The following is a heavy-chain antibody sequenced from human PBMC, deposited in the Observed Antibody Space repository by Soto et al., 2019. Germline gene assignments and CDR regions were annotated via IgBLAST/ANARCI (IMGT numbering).Heavy chain of an antibody. CDR2: ISYDGSNK. Sequence: GSLRLSCAAPGFTFSSYGMHWVRQAPGKGLEWVAVISYDGSNKYYADSVKGRFTISRDNSKNTLYLQMNSLRAEDTAVYYCAKDGFYCTNGVCYDYWGQGTLVTVSS. D-gene: IGHD2-8*01. CDR1: GFTFSSYG. CDR3: AKDGFYCTNGVCYDY. J-gene: IGHJ4*02. V-gene: IGHV3-30*18.